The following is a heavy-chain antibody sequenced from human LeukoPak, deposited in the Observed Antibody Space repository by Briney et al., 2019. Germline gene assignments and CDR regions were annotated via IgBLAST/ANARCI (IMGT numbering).Heavy chain of an antibody. CDR2: FDPEDGET. J-gene: IGHJ6*02. CDR1: GYTLTELP. D-gene: IGHD2-15*01. V-gene: IGHV1-24*01. Sequence: ASVKVSCKVSGYTLTELPMHWVRQAPGKGLEWMGGFDPEDGETIYAQKFQGRVTMTEDTSTDTAYMELSSLRSEDTAVYYCATELGYCSGGSCYYYYGMDVWGQGTTVTVSS. CDR3: ATELGYCSGGSCYYYYGMDV.